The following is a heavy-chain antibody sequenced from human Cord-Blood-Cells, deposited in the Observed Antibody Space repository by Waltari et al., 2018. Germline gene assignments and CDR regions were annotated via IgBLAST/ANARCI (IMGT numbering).Heavy chain of an antibody. CDR1: GGSIISGGYY. CDR2: IYYSGST. Sequence: QVQLQESGPGLVQPSQTLSLTCTVSGGSIISGGYYWRWIRQHPGKGLEWIGYIYYSGSTYYNPSLKSRVTISVDTSKNQFSLKLSSVTAADTAVYYCARTGSSSTFDYWGQGTLVTVSS. V-gene: IGHV4-31*03. CDR3: ARTGSSSTFDY. D-gene: IGHD6-6*01. J-gene: IGHJ4*02.